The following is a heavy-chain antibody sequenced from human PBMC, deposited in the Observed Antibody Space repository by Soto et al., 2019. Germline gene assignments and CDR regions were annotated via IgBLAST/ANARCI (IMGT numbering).Heavy chain of an antibody. V-gene: IGHV1-8*01. D-gene: IGHD5-12*01. CDR3: ASAIRVVATRHYYYYYMDV. Sequence: QVQLVQSGAEVKKPGASVKVSCKASGYTFTSYDINWVRQATGQGLEWMGWMNPNSGNTGYAQKFQGRVTMTRNTSISTAYMDLSRLRWEDTDVYSCASAIRVVATRHYYYYYMDVWGKGTTVTVSS. J-gene: IGHJ6*03. CDR2: MNPNSGNT. CDR1: GYTFTSYD.